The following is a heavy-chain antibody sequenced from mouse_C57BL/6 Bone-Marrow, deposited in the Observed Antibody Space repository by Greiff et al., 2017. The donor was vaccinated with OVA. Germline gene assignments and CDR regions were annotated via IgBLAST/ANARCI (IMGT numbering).Heavy chain of an antibody. CDR1: GFTFSDYG. Sequence: DVMFVESGGGLVQPGGSLKLSCAASGFTFSDYGMAWVRQAPRKGPEWVAFISNLAYSIYYADTVTGRFTISRENAKNTLYLEMSSLRSEDTAMYYCARKGDYYGSSYWYFDVWGTGTTVTVSS. D-gene: IGHD1-1*01. V-gene: IGHV5-15*01. CDR2: ISNLAYSI. CDR3: ARKGDYYGSSYWYFDV. J-gene: IGHJ1*03.